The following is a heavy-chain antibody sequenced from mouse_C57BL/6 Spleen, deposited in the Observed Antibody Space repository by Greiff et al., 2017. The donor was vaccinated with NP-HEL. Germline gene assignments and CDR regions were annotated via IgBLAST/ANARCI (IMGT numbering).Heavy chain of an antibody. CDR3: ARDDAMITEAWFAY. D-gene: IGHD2-4*01. CDR1: GYTFTSYW. CDR2: IHPNSGST. V-gene: IGHV1-64*01. Sequence: VQLQQPGAELVKPGASVKLSCKASGYTFTSYWMHWVKQRPGQGLEWIGMIHPNSGSTNYNEKFKSKATLTVDKSSSTAYMQLSSLTSEDSAVYYCARDDAMITEAWFAYWGQGTLVTVSA. J-gene: IGHJ3*01.